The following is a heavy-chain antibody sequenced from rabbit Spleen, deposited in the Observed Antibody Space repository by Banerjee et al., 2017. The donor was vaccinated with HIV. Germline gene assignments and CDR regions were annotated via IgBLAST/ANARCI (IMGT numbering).Heavy chain of an antibody. CDR1: GFDFSNYG. V-gene: IGHV1S47*01. Sequence: QEQLVESGGGLVQPGGSPKLSCKASGFDFSNYGVSWVRQAPGKGLEWIGYIDPVFGITYYANWVNGRFSISRENAQNTVLLQMTSLTAADTATYFCARDGAGGSYFALWGPGTLVTVS. D-gene: IGHD8-1*01. J-gene: IGHJ4*01. CDR2: IDPVFGIT. CDR3: ARDGAGGSYFAL.